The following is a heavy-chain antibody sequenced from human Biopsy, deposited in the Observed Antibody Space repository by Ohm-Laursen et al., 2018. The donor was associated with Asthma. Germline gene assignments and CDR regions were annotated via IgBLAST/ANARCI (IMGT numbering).Heavy chain of an antibody. CDR2: IYYSGST. Sequence: SDTLSLTCAVSGGPINIGDYYWSWIRQLPVKGLEWIGYIYYSGSTYYNPSLKSRVSISLDTSKNQFSLSLTSVTAADTAVYYCARSVTGSLAYCAGDCSFHLDRWGPGTLVTVSS. J-gene: IGHJ5*02. D-gene: IGHD2-21*01. CDR3: ARSVTGSLAYCAGDCSFHLDR. V-gene: IGHV4-31*11. CDR1: GGPINIGDYY.